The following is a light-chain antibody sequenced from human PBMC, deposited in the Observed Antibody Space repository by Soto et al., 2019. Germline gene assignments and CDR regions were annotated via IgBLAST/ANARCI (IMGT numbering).Light chain of an antibody. CDR1: YSNIGDNY. Sequence: QPVLTQPPSVSALPGQKVTISCSGSYSNIGDNYVSWYRQVPGTTPKLLIYDNNKRASRIPDRFSGSKSATSATLGITGLQTGDEADYYCAVWDSSLSAVVFGGGTKVTVL. V-gene: IGLV1-51*01. CDR2: DNN. CDR3: AVWDSSLSAVV. J-gene: IGLJ2*01.